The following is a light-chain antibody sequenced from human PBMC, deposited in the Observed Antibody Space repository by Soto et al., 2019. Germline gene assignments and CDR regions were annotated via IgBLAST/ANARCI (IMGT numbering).Light chain of an antibody. V-gene: IGKV3-15*01. CDR3: QQYNNWPRT. Sequence: EIVVTQSPATLSVSPGERATLSCRASQSVSSNLAWYQQKPGQAPRLLIYGASTRATGIPARFSGSGSGTEFTLTISSLHSEDFAVYYCQQYNNWPRTFGQGTKV. CDR1: QSVSSN. CDR2: GAS. J-gene: IGKJ1*01.